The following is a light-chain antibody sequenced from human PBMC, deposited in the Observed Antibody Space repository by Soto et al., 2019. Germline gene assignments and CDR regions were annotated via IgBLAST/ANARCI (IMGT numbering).Light chain of an antibody. CDR3: QSFDSSPLGWV. CDR2: SNN. V-gene: IGLV1-40*01. J-gene: IGLJ3*02. Sequence: QSVLTQPPSVSGAPGQRVTISCTGSSSNIGAGYDVHWYQQLPGTAPKLLIYSNNNRPSGVPYRFSGSKSGSSASLAITELHAEVDADYFCQSFDSSPLGWVFGGGTNLTVL. CDR1: SSNIGAGYD.